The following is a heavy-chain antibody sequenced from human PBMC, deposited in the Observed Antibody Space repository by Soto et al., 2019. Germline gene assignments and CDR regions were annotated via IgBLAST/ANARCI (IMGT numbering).Heavy chain of an antibody. V-gene: IGHV3-23*01. CDR1: GFTFSSYA. CDR2: ISGSGGST. D-gene: IGHD2-2*01. J-gene: IGHJ6*03. CDR3: AKGGAPNGNIVVVPAPKRYYYYYMDV. Sequence: GGSLRLSCAASGFTFSSYAMSWVRQAPGKGLEWVSAISGSGGSTYYADSVKGRFTISRDNSKNTLYLQMNSLRAEDTAVYYCAKGGAPNGNIVVVPAPKRYYYYYMDVWGKGTTVTVSS.